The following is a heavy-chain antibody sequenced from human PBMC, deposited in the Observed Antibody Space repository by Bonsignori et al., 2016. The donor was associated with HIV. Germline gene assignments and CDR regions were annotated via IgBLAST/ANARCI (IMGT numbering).Heavy chain of an antibody. CDR1: GFIFSDYY. CDR2: ISGSGSHT. CDR3: ARVDFGVDKTWFDP. J-gene: IGHJ5*02. D-gene: IGHD3-3*01. V-gene: IGHV3-11*05. Sequence: QVQLVESGGTLVKPGGSLRLSCTTSGFIFSDYYMTWIRQAPGKGLEWLSYISGSGSHTNSADSVKGRFTISRDNTKKSLYLQLNSLRAEDTAVYYCARVDFGVDKTWFDPGARGTLV.